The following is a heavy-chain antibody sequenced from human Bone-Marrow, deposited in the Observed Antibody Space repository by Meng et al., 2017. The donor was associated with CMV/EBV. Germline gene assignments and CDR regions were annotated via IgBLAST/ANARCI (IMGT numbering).Heavy chain of an antibody. CDR3: ARDLEYSSSWYRTKDYNNYYGMDV. V-gene: IGHV3-74*01. CDR1: GFTFSCYW. D-gene: IGHD6-13*01. J-gene: IGHJ6*02. CDR2: INSDGSST. Sequence: SSAASGFTFSCYWNHWVRQAPGKGLVWVSRINSDGSSTSYADSVKGRFTISRDNAKNTLYLQMNSLRAEDTAVYYCARDLEYSSSWYRTKDYNNYYGMDVWGQGTTVTVSS.